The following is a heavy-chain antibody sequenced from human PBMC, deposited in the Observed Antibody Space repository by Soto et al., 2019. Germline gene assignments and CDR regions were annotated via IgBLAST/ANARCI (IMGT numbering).Heavy chain of an antibody. CDR2: INGGTGQT. J-gene: IGHJ6*02. V-gene: IGHV1-3*01. CDR3: ARGKGMAENYYYYGLDI. D-gene: IGHD3-10*01. CDR1: GYTFSTYA. Sequence: ASVKVSCKASGYTFSTYAMHWVRQAPGQSLEWMGWINGGTGQTRYSQRFQDRVTITRDTPASTANMELTSLTSEDTAVYYCARGKGMAENYYYYGLDIWGPGATVTV.